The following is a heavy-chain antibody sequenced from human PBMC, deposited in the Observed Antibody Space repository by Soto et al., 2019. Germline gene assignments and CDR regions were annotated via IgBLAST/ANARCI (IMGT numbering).Heavy chain of an antibody. J-gene: IGHJ6*02. V-gene: IGHV1-18*01. CDR2: ISAYNGNK. D-gene: IGHD3-22*01. Sequence: GASVKVSCKASGYTFTSYGISWVRQAPGQGLEWKGRISAYNGNKNYAQKLQGRVTMTTDTSTSTAYMELRSLRFDDTAVYYCARYRRDYYDTGYYGMDVWGQGTTVTVSS. CDR1: GYTFTSYG. CDR3: ARYRRDYYDTGYYGMDV.